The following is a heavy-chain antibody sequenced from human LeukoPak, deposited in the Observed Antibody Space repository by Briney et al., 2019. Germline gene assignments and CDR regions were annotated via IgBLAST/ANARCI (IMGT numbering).Heavy chain of an antibody. CDR1: GASFNSDDQY. J-gene: IGHJ4*02. D-gene: IGHD3-22*01. Sequence: SETLSHTCTVSGASFNSDDQYWTWIRQSTGKGLEWIGSIHPSGMLYNNPSLESRVTMSRDASKNQFSLNLNSVTAADTAVYFCSRGLDSRKLGYWGQGILVTVSS. V-gene: IGHV4-31*03. CDR2: IHPSGML. CDR3: SRGLDSRKLGY.